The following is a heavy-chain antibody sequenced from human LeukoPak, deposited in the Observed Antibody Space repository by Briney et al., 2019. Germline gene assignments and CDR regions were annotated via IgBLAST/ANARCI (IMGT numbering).Heavy chain of an antibody. CDR3: ARDIGALTTQVPPDAFDI. Sequence: ASVKVSCKASGYTFTSYAMNWVRQAPGQGLEWMGWINANTGNPTHAQGFTGRVVFSLDTSVSTAYLQINSLKAEDTAVYYCARDIGALTTQVPPDAFDIWGQGTMVTVSS. CDR2: INANTGNP. J-gene: IGHJ3*02. CDR1: GYTFTSYA. D-gene: IGHD6-6*01. V-gene: IGHV7-4-1*02.